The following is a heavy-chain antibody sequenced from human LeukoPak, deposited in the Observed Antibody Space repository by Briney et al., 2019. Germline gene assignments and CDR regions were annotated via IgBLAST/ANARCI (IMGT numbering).Heavy chain of an antibody. Sequence: GGSLRLSCAASGFTFSSYTMNWVRQAPGKGLEWVSSISTSSRYIYYADSVKGRFTISRDNAKTSLYLQMNSLRAEDTAVYYCAPLGVLISGYRAFDIWGQGTMVAVSS. V-gene: IGHV3-21*01. CDR1: GFTFSSYT. CDR3: APLGVLISGYRAFDI. CDR2: ISTSSRYI. J-gene: IGHJ3*02. D-gene: IGHD3-3*01.